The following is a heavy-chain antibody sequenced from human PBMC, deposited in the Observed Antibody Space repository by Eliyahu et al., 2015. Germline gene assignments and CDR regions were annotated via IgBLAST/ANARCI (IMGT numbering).Heavy chain of an antibody. CDR2: VSSMSTYI. Sequence: EVELVESGGGLVQPGGSLRLSCAGSGFRFSDYTIHWVRQAPGKGLEWVSSVSSMSTYIKYADSLEGRFIISRDNAKNSVFLHMSSLRAEDTAAYFCARGLGKYNFGGYFESWGQGTLVSVSS. CDR1: GFRFSDYT. V-gene: IGHV3-21*02. D-gene: IGHD3-16*01. CDR3: ARGLGKYNFGGYFES. J-gene: IGHJ4*02.